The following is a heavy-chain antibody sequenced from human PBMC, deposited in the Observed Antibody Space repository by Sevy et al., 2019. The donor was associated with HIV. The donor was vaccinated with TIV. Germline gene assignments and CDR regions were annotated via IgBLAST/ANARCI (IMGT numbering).Heavy chain of an antibody. CDR2: IYHSGST. V-gene: IGHV4-30-2*01. J-gene: IGHJ4*02. CDR3: ARGRPPGRRNYFDY. Sequence: SETLSLTCAVSGGSISSGGYSWSWIRQPPGKGLEWIGYIYHSGSTYYNPSLKSRVTISVDRSKNQFSLKLSSVTAADTAVYYCARGRPPGRRNYFDYWGQGTLVTVSS. CDR1: GGSISSGGYS.